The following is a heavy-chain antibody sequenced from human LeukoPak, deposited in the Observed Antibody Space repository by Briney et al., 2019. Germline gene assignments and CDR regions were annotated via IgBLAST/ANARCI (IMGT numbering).Heavy chain of an antibody. Sequence: PGGSLRLSCAASGFTFNTFNMNWVRQAPGKGLEWVSSITSGGDYIYYADSVKGRFATSRDNAKNSLSLQLNSLRVEDTAVYYCARGHYDVLAASYKWTPDYWGQGTLVTVSS. CDR2: ITSGGDYI. J-gene: IGHJ4*02. D-gene: IGHD3-9*01. V-gene: IGHV3-21*01. CDR3: ARGHYDVLAASYKWTPDY. CDR1: GFTFNTFN.